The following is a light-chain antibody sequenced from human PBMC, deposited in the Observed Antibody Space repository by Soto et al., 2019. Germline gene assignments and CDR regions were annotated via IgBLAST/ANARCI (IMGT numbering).Light chain of an antibody. CDR2: EVS. J-gene: IGLJ2*01. Sequence: QSVLTQPASVSGSPGQSITISCTGTSSDVGGYKYVSWYQQHPDKAPKLIIFEVSNRPSGISSRFSGSKSGNTASLTISGLQAEDEADYYCASYTSSSTSVIFGRGTQLPS. CDR1: SSDVGGYKY. V-gene: IGLV2-14*01. CDR3: ASYTSSSTSVI.